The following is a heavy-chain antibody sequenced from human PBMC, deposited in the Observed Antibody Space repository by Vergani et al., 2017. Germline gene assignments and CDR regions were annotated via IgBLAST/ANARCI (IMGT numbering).Heavy chain of an antibody. V-gene: IGHV3-30*02. CDR2: IQFYGSNQ. J-gene: IGHJ4*02. Sequence: QVQLVESGGGVVQRGGSLRLSCATSGFTLSNYDMQWIRQGPGNGLEFVAFIQFYGSNQYYADSVKGRFTLSRDFSKNTLYLQMNSLRTDDTATYYCAKHFRGWGIDYWGQGTQVIVSS. CDR1: GFTLSNYD. CDR3: AKHFRGWGIDY. D-gene: IGHD3-16*01.